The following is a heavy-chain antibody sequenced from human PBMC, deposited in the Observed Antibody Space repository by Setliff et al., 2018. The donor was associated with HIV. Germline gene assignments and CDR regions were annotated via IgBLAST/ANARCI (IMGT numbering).Heavy chain of an antibody. CDR1: GGSISSGSYY. CDR2: IYTSGRT. D-gene: IGHD3-22*01. CDR3: AMLDTSDYFRNNWFDS. J-gene: IGHJ5*01. V-gene: IGHV4-61*02. Sequence: PSETLSLTCTVSGGSISSGSYYWSWIRQPAGKGLEWIGLIYTSGRTNYNPSLKSRLTISVDTSENQFSLKLTSVTAADTAVYYCAMLDTSDYFRNNWFDSWGQGTLVTVSS.